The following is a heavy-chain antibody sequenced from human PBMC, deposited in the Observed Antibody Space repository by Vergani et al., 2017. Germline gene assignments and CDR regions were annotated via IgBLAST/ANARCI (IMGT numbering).Heavy chain of an antibody. CDR3: ARDRNYDFDY. D-gene: IGHD1-7*01. CDR1: GGSISSYY. V-gene: IGHV4-59*01. CDR2: IYYSGST. Sequence: QVQLQESGPGLVKPSETLSLTCTVSGGSISSYYWRWNRQPPGKGLEWIGYIYYSGSTNYNPSLKSRVTISVDTSKNQFSLKLSSVTAADTAVYYCARDRNYDFDYWGQGTLVTVSS. J-gene: IGHJ4*02.